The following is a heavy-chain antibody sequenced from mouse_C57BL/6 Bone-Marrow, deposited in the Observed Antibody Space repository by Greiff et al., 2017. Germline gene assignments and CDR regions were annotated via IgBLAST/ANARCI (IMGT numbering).Heavy chain of an antibody. J-gene: IGHJ2*01. CDR3: ARWGYAYDEGYYFDY. CDR1: GYAFPNYL. D-gene: IGHD2-2*01. V-gene: IGHV1-54*01. Sequence: VQLQQSGAELVRPGTSVKVSCKASGYAFPNYLIEWVKQRPGQGLEWIGVINPGSGGTHYNEKSKGKATLTADKSSRTAYLQLSSLTSEDSAVSFCARWGYAYDEGYYFDYWGQGTTLTVSS. CDR2: INPGSGGT.